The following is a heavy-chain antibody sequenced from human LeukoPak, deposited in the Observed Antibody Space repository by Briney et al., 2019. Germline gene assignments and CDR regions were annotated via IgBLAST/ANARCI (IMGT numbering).Heavy chain of an antibody. J-gene: IGHJ4*02. CDR2: INPNSGGT. CDR1: GYTFTGYY. D-gene: IGHD3-10*01. Sequence: ASVKVSCKASGYTFTGYYMHWVRQAPGQGLEWMGWINPNSGGTNYAQKFQGRVTMTRDTSISTAHMELSRLRSDDTAVYYCARAPYGSGSYADYWGQGTLVTVSS. CDR3: ARAPYGSGSYADY. V-gene: IGHV1-2*02.